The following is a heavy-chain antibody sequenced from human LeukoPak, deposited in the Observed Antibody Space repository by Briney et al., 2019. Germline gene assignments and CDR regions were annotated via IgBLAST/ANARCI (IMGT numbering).Heavy chain of an antibody. V-gene: IGHV1-8*01. D-gene: IGHD2-2*01. CDR1: GYTFTSYD. Sequence: GASVTVSCKASGYTFTSYDINWVRQATGQGLEWMGWMNPNSGNTGYAQKFQGRVTMTRNTSISTAYMELSSLRSEDTAVYYCARGYCSSTSCKIVRGIGYYYYGMDVWGQGTTVTVSS. CDR3: ARGYCSSTSCKIVRGIGYYYYGMDV. J-gene: IGHJ6*02. CDR2: MNPNSGNT.